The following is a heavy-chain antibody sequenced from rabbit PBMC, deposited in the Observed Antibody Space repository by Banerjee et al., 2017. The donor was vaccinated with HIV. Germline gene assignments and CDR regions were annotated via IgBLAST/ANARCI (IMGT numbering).Heavy chain of an antibody. CDR1: GFSFSSSYY. CDR2: IYAGSAGST. J-gene: IGHJ4*01. V-gene: IGHV1S45*01. Sequence: QEQLEESGGGLVKPGGTLTLTCTASGFSFSSSYYMCWVRQAPGKGLEWIACIYAGSAGSTCYATWAKGRFTISKTSSTTVTLQMTSLTAADTTTYFCARDFNLWGPGTLVTVS. CDR3: ARDFNL.